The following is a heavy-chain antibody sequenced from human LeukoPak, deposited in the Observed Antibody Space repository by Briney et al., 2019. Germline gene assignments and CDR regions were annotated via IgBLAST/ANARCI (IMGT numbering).Heavy chain of an antibody. CDR1: GGSISSCY. Sequence: SETLSLTCTVSGGSISSCYWSWIRQPPGKGLEWIGYIYYSGSTNYNPSLKSRVTISVDTSKNQFSLKLSSVTAADTAVYYCARDLLDGDYAYDAFDIWGQGTMVTVSS. J-gene: IGHJ3*02. CDR3: ARDLLDGDYAYDAFDI. V-gene: IGHV4-59*01. D-gene: IGHD4-17*01. CDR2: IYYSGST.